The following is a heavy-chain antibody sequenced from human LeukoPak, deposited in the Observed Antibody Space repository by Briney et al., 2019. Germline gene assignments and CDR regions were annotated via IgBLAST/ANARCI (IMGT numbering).Heavy chain of an antibody. J-gene: IGHJ5*02. CDR1: GFTFSSYW. Sequence: GGSLRLSCAASGFTFSSYWMSWVRQAPGKGLEWVANIKQDGSEKYYVDSVKGRFTISRDNAKNSLYLQMNSLRAEDTAVYYCARDLYYYGSGSSNWFDPWGQGTLVTVSS. CDR2: IKQDGSEK. D-gene: IGHD3-10*01. CDR3: ARDLYYYGSGSSNWFDP. V-gene: IGHV3-7*01.